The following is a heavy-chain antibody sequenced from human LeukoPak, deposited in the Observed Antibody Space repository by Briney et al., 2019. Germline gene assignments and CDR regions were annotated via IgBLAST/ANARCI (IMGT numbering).Heavy chain of an antibody. CDR3: ARASYASSSAP. D-gene: IGHD2-2*01. CDR1: GFTFSIYA. CDR2: ISDSGDYT. V-gene: IGHV3-23*01. J-gene: IGHJ5*02. Sequence: GGSLRLSCAASGFTFSIYAMSWVRQAPGKGLEWVSAISDSGDYTYYADSVKGRFTISRDNSKNTVYLQMNSLRAEDTAVYYCARASYASSSAPWGQGALVTVSS.